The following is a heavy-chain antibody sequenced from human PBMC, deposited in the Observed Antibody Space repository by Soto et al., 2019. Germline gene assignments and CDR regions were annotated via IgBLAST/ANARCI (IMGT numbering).Heavy chain of an antibody. Sequence: QVQLQESGPGLVKPSQTLSLTCTVSGGSISSGGYYWSWIRQHPGKGLEWIGCIYYSGSTYYNPSLKSRVTISVDTAKNQFSLKLSSVTAADTAVYYCARGNRGNWFDPWGQGTLVTVSS. J-gene: IGHJ5*02. D-gene: IGHD3-16*01. CDR3: ARGNRGNWFDP. CDR2: IYYSGST. V-gene: IGHV4-31*03. CDR1: GGSISSGGYY.